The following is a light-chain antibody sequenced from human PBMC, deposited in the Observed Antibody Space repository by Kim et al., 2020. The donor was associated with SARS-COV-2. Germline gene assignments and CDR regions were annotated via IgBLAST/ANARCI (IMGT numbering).Light chain of an antibody. Sequence: SLSPGERATLYCRASQSVSSYLAWYQQKPGQAPRLLIYDASNRATGIPARFSGSGSGTDFTLTISSLEPEDFAVYYCQQRSNWPSFGQGTRLEIK. CDR3: QQRSNWPS. J-gene: IGKJ5*01. CDR1: QSVSSY. CDR2: DAS. V-gene: IGKV3-11*01.